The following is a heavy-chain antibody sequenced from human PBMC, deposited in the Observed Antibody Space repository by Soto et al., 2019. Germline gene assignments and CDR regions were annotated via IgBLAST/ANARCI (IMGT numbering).Heavy chain of an antibody. CDR2: IIPFFGTP. J-gene: IGHJ4*02. CDR3: ARDKGAYYSHLVY. Sequence: QVLLVQSGAEVKKPGSSVKVSCKLSGATFSSYAMSWVRQAPGQGLEWIGGIIPFFGTPNYPQKFQGRVTITADTSTATSYMELSSLRSDDTAVYYCARDKGAYYSHLVYWGQGTLVTVSS. V-gene: IGHV1-69*06. D-gene: IGHD3-22*01. CDR1: GATFSSYA.